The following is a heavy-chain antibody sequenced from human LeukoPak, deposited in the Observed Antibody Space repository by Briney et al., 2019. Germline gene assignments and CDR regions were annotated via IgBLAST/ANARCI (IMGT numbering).Heavy chain of an antibody. J-gene: IGHJ4*02. CDR3: AKTPHSSGFFRSFDY. CDR1: GFTFSNYA. Sequence: GGSLRLSCVASGFTFSNYAMSWVRQTPGKGLEWVSPLSGGSSVTNYADSVKGRFTISRDNSKNTLYLQMSSLRDEDTAVYYCAKTPHSSGFFRSFDYWGQGTLVTVSS. CDR2: LSGGSSVT. V-gene: IGHV3-23*01. D-gene: IGHD3-22*01.